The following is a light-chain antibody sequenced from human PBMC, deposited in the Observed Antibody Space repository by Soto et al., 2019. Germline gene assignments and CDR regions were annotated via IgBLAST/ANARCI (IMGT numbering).Light chain of an antibody. CDR3: QHRSNWPGT. CDR1: QSVFSY. V-gene: IGKV3-11*01. Sequence: EIVLTQSPATLSLSPGERATLSCRASQSVFSYLAWYQQKPGQAPRLLIYDASDRATGIPARFTGSGSGTDFTLTISSLDPEDSAVYYCQHRSNWPGTFGQGTKVEIK. CDR2: DAS. J-gene: IGKJ1*01.